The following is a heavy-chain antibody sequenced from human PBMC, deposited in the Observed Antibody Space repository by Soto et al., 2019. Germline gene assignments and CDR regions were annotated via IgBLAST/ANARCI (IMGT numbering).Heavy chain of an antibody. CDR1: GGSISSSNW. Sequence: QVQLQESGPGLVKPSGTLSLTCAVSGGSISSSNWWSWVRQPPGKGLEWIGEIYHSGSTNYNPSLQSRVTSSVVKSKNQFSLKLSSVTAADTAVYYCAATAGADAFDIWGQGTMVTVSS. D-gene: IGHD3-10*01. V-gene: IGHV4-4*02. J-gene: IGHJ3*02. CDR2: IYHSGST. CDR3: AATAGADAFDI.